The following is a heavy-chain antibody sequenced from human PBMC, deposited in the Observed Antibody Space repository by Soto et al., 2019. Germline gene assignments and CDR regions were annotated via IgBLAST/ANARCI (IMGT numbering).Heavy chain of an antibody. Sequence: GGSLRLSCAASGFTFSSYAMSWVRQAPGKGLEWVSAISGSGGSTYYADSVKVRFTISRDNSKNTLYLQMNSLRAEDTAVYYCAKDTLGVGGPLYYFDYWGQGTLVTVSS. V-gene: IGHV3-23*01. CDR2: ISGSGGST. D-gene: IGHD3-10*01. CDR1: GFTFSSYA. CDR3: AKDTLGVGGPLYYFDY. J-gene: IGHJ4*02.